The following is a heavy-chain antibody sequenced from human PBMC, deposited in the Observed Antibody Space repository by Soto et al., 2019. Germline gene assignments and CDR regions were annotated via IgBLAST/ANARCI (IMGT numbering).Heavy chain of an antibody. V-gene: IGHV3-15*01. CDR3: TTSGYGDQYFYYYYGMDV. Sequence: EVQLVESGGGLVKPGGSLRLSCAASGFTFSNAWMSWVRQAPGKGLEWVGRIKSKTDGGTTDYAAPVKGRFTISRDDSKNTLYLQMNSLKTEDTAVYYCTTSGYGDQYFYYYYGMDVWGQGTTVTVSS. D-gene: IGHD4-17*01. CDR1: GFTFSNAW. J-gene: IGHJ6*02. CDR2: IKSKTDGGTT.